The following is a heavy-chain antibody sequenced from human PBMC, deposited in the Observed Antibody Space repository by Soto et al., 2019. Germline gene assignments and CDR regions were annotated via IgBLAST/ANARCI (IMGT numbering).Heavy chain of an antibody. J-gene: IGHJ4*02. CDR2: MSRTGDNT. D-gene: IGHD3-22*01. CDR1: GFTFSIYA. V-gene: IGHV3-23*01. CDR3: AKDQSNSNPLYYFDF. Sequence: GGSLRLSCAASGFTFSIYAMTWVRQSPGKGREWVSSMSRTGDNTYYADSVKGRFTISRDNSKNTLYLQMNSLRAEDTAIYYCAKDQSNSNPLYYFDFWGPGTLVTVSS.